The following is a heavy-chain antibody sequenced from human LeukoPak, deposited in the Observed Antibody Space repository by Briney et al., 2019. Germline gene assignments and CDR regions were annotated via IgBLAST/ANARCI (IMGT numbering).Heavy chain of an antibody. V-gene: IGHV3-23*01. CDR2: ISGSGGSS. J-gene: IGHJ6*02. Sequence: GGSLRLSCAASGFTFNDYAMTWVRQAPGKGLEWVSAISGSGGSSHYAESVKGRFTISRDNSKNALYLQMNSLRVEDTAIYYCAKERPTSVNWGPYHYGLDVWGQGTTVTVSS. CDR3: AKERPTSVNWGPYHYGLDV. D-gene: IGHD7-27*01. CDR1: GFTFNDYA.